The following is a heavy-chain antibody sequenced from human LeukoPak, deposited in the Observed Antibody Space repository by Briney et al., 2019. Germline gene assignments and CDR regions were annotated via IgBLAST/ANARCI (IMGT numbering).Heavy chain of an antibody. Sequence: GGSLRLSCAASGFTFSSYDMHWVRQPTGKGLEWVSAIGVAANTFYSGSVKGRFTISRENAKNFLFLLMTSLRADDAAVYYCARQNTPHGNFDYWGQGILVTVSS. CDR2: IGVAANT. D-gene: IGHD1-26*01. CDR3: ARQNTPHGNFDY. J-gene: IGHJ4*02. CDR1: GFTFSSYD. V-gene: IGHV3-13*01.